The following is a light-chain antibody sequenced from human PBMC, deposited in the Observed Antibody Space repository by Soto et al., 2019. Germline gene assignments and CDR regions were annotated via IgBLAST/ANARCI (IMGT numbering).Light chain of an antibody. J-gene: IGLJ1*01. V-gene: IGLV2-14*01. CDR2: DVS. CDR1: SSDVGGYNY. CDR3: SSYTSSSLYV. Sequence: QSVLTQPASVSGSPGQSITISCTGTSSDVGGYNYVSWYQQHPGKAPKLMIYDVSNRPSGVSNRISGSKSGNTASLTISGLQAKDEADYYCSSYTSSSLYVFGTGTKVTVL.